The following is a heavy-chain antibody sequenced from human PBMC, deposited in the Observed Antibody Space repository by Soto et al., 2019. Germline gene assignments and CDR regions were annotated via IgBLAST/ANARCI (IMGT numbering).Heavy chain of an antibody. D-gene: IGHD3-22*01. V-gene: IGHV1-69*13. J-gene: IGHJ4*02. CDR3: ARSRANYYDSRGYYYSTFDY. CDR2: IIPMFGTA. Sequence: GASVKVSCKTSGGTLSSYAISWVRQAPGQGLEWMGGIIPMFGTANYAQKFQGRVTITADESTSTAYMELSSLRSEDTAVYYCARSRANYYDSRGYYYSTFDYWGQGTLVTVSS. CDR1: GGTLSSYA.